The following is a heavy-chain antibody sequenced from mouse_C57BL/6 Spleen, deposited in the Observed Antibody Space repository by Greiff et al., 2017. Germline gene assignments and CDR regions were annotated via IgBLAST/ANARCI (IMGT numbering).Heavy chain of an antibody. CDR3: ASPDWVSYAMDY. Sequence: QVQLKQSGAELAKPGASVKLSCKASGYTFTSYWMHWVKQRPGQGLEWIGYINPSSGYTKYNQKFKDKATLTADKSSSTAYMQLSSLTYEDSAVYYCASPDWVSYAMDYWGQGTSVTVSS. D-gene: IGHD4-1*01. J-gene: IGHJ4*01. CDR2: INPSSGYT. CDR1: GYTFTSYW. V-gene: IGHV1-7*01.